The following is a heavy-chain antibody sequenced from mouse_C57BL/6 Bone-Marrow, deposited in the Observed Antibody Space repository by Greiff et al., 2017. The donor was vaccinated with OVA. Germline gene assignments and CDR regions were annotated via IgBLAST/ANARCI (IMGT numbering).Heavy chain of an antibody. V-gene: IGHV1-59*01. CDR1: GYTFTSYW. CDR3: ARSVLRYYAMGY. D-gene: IGHD1-1*01. J-gene: IGHJ4*01. CDR2: IDPSDSYT. Sequence: QVQLQQPGAELVRPGTSVKLSCKASGYTFTSYWMHWVKQRPGQGLEWIGVIDPSDSYTNYNQKFKGKATLTVDTSSSTAYMQLSSLTSEDSAVYYCARSVLRYYAMGYWGQGTSVTVSS.